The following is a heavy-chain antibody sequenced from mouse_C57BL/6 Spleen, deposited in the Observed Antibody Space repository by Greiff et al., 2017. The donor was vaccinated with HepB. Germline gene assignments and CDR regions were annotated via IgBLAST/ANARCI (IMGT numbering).Heavy chain of an antibody. D-gene: IGHD2-1*01. CDR1: GFTFSSYT. CDR3: ARDGNGYFDV. V-gene: IGHV5-9*01. CDR2: ISGGGGNT. J-gene: IGHJ1*03. Sequence: EVQWVESGGGLVKPGGSLKLSCAASGFTFSSYTMSWVRQTPEKRLEWVATISGGGGNTYYPDSVKGRFTISRDNAKNTLYLQMSSLRSEDTALYYCARDGNGYFDVWGTGTTVTVSS.